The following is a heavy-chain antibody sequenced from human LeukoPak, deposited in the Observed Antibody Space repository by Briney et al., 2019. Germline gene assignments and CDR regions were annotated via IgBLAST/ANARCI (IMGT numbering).Heavy chain of an antibody. CDR2: IRYDGSNK. V-gene: IGHV3-30*02. J-gene: IGHJ3*02. D-gene: IGHD6-19*01. CDR3: AKNIAVAATLDAFDI. Sequence: SGGSLRLSCAASGFTFSSYGMHWVRQAPGKGLEWVAFIRYDGSNKYYADSVKGRFTISRDNSKNTLYLQMNSLRAEDTAVYYCAKNIAVAATLDAFDIWGQGTMVTVSS. CDR1: GFTFSSYG.